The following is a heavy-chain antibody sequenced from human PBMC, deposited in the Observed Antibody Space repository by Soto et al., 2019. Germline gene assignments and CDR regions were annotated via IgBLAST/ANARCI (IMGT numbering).Heavy chain of an antibody. J-gene: IGHJ4*02. Sequence: PGGSLRLSCAASGFTFSSYAMSWVRQAPGKGLEWVSAISGSGGRTYYADSVKGRFTISRDNSKNTLYLQMNSLRTEDTAIYYCAKDRSCTTTSCYVDYWGQGTMVTVSS. V-gene: IGHV3-23*01. D-gene: IGHD2-2*01. CDR2: ISGSGGRT. CDR3: AKDRSCTTTSCYVDY. CDR1: GFTFSSYA.